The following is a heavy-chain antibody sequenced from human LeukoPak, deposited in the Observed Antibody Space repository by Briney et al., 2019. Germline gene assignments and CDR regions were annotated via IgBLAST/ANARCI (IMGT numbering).Heavy chain of an antibody. V-gene: IGHV1-46*01. CDR3: ARDGGYCSGGSCQAYYYYMNV. D-gene: IGHD2-15*01. CDR2: INPSGSST. Sequence: ASVKVSCKASGYTFTSYYMHWVRQAPGQGLEWMGLINPSGSSTSYAQKFQGRLSLTRDMSTSTDYMELSSLRSEDTAVYYCARDGGYCSGGSCQAYYYYMNVWGKGTTVTVSS. CDR1: GYTFTSYY. J-gene: IGHJ6*03.